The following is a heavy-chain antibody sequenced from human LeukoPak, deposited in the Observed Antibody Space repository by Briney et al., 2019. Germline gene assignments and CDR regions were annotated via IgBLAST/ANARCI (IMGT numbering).Heavy chain of an antibody. D-gene: IGHD6-19*01. CDR1: GGSISSSNW. J-gene: IGHJ4*02. Sequence: SETLSLTCAVSGGSISSSNWWSWVRQPPGKGLEWIGEIYHSGSTNYNPSLKSRVTISVDKSKYQFSLKLTSVTAADTAAYYCARQGDSGWYYFDYWGQGTLVTVSS. CDR3: ARQGDSGWYYFDY. CDR2: IYHSGST. V-gene: IGHV4-4*02.